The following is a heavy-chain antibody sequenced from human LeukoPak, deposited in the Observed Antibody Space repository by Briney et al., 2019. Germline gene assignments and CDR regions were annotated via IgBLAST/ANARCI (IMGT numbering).Heavy chain of an antibody. CDR1: GFTFTDYS. CDR2: ISGSGSYI. J-gene: IGHJ4*02. V-gene: IGHV3-21*01. Sequence: RGSLRLSCAASGFTFTDYSMHWVRQAPGKGLEWVSSISGSGSYIYYSDSVKGRFTISRDNAKSSLYLQMNSLRAEDTAIYNCARSRGYSMYYFDDWGQGTLVTVSS. D-gene: IGHD3-22*01. CDR3: ARSRGYSMYYFDD.